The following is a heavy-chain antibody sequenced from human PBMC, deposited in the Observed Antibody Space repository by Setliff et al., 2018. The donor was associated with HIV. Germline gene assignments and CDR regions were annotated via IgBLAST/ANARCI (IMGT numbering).Heavy chain of an antibody. CDR3: ARGKSGFETTGIDYGMDL. Sequence: CTASGFTFRYFTMSWVRQAPGKGLEWLGFIRSTAYSGTTQYAASVKDRFTISRDNSKSIAYLQMNTLRSDDTAVYYCARGKSGFETTGIDYGMDLWGQGTTVTVSS. CDR1: GFTFRYFT. D-gene: IGHD1-1*01. CDR2: IRSTAYSGTT. V-gene: IGHV3-49*02. J-gene: IGHJ6*02.